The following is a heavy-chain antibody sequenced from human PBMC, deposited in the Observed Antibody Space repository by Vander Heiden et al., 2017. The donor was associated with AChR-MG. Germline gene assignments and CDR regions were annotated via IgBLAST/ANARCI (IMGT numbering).Heavy chain of an antibody. CDR1: GYTFTSYA. V-gene: IGHV7-4-1*02. D-gene: IGHD3-10*01. CDR3: ARDIEAWRVRWCGELFQMDP. Sequence: QVQLVQSGSELKKPGASVKVSCKASGYTFTSYAMNWVRQAPGQGLEWMGWINTNTGNQTYAQGLTGRLVVALDTSVSTAYLQSSSLKAEDTAVYYCARDIEAWRVRWCGELFQMDPWGQGTLVTVSS. J-gene: IGHJ5*02. CDR2: INTNTGNQ.